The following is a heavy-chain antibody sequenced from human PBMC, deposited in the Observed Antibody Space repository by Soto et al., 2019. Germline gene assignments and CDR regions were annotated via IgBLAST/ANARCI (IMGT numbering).Heavy chain of an antibody. CDR3: AHRLSGDTGNWNYGAFDY. CDR1: GFSLSTSGVG. V-gene: IGHV2-5*02. Sequence: QITLKEAGPTLVKPTQTLTLTCTFSGFSLSTSGVGVGWIRQPPGKALEWLALIYWDDDKRYNPSLKSSLTITTDTSRNQVVLTMTNMDPVDTATYSCAHRLSGDTGNWNYGAFDYWGQGSLVTVSS. D-gene: IGHD1-7*01. J-gene: IGHJ4*02. CDR2: IYWDDDK.